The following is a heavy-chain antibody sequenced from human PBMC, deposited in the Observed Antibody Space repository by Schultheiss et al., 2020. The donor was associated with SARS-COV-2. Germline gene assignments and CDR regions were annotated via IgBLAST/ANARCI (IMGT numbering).Heavy chain of an antibody. CDR3: ARTPSISAAGVVDY. V-gene: IGHV4-34*01. CDR2: INHSGST. J-gene: IGHJ4*02. CDR1: GYSISSGYY. Sequence: SETLSLTCAVSGYSISSGYYWSWIRQPPGKGLEWIGEINHSGSTNYNPSLKSRVTISVDTSKNQFSLKLSSVTAADTAVYYCARTPSISAAGVVDYWGQGTLVTVSS. D-gene: IGHD6-13*01.